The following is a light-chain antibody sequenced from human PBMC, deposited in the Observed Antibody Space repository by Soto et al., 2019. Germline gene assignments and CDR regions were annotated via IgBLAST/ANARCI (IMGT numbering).Light chain of an antibody. V-gene: IGKV3-20*01. CDR1: QTASNSY. Sequence: ETVLTQSPGTLSLSPGERATLSCRASQTASNSYVAWYQHKPGQAPRVLIHAASRRDTGIPDRFSGSGFGTEFTLTISSLEPEDFAVYYCQQYNNWPLTFGGGTKVDIK. CDR3: QQYNNWPLT. CDR2: AAS. J-gene: IGKJ4*01.